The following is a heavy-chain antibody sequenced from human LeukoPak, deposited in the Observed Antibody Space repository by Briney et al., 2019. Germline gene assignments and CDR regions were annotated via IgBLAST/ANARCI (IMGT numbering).Heavy chain of an antibody. D-gene: IGHD3-3*01. CDR3: ARDRYYDFWSGYYPVNY. V-gene: IGHV4-59*12. J-gene: IGHJ4*02. CDR2: IYYSGSA. CDR1: GGSISSYF. Sequence: SETLSLTCTVSGGSISSYFWSWIRQPPGKGLEWIGYIYYSGSANYNPSLKSRVTISVDTSKNQFSLKLSSVTAADTAVYYCARDRYYDFWSGYYPVNYWGQGTLVTVSS.